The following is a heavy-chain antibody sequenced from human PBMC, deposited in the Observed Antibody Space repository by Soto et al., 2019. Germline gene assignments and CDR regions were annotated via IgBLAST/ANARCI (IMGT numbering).Heavy chain of an antibody. CDR1: VFTFDDYA. D-gene: IGHD6-13*01. V-gene: IGHV3-9*01. Sequence: SLRLSCASSVFTFDDYAMHCVRQAPGKGLEWVSGISWNSGSIGYADSVKGRFTISRDNAKNSLYLQMNSLRAEDTALYYCAKAGNGEYFNHWGQGTLVTVSS. J-gene: IGHJ1*01. CDR3: AKAGNGEYFNH. CDR2: ISWNSGSI.